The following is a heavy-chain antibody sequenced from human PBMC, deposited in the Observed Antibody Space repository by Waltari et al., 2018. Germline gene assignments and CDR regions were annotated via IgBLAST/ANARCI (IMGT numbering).Heavy chain of an antibody. CDR1: GYSISSGYY. D-gene: IGHD3-10*01. CDR3: ARATGSMTYCYYGMDV. CDR2: IYYSGRT. Sequence: QVQLQESGPGLVKPSETLSLTCAVSGYSISSGYYCSWIRQPPGKGLEWFGYIYYSGRTHNIPSVRSRFTMSVETSKNQFSLKLSSVTAEDTAGYDCARATGSMTYCYYGMDVWGQGTTGTVSS. J-gene: IGHJ6*02. V-gene: IGHV4-61*01.